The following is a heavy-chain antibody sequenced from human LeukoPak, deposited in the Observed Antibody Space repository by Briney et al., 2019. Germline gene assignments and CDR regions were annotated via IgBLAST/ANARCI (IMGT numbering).Heavy chain of an antibody. CDR2: IYWNDDK. CDR1: GFSLSTSGVG. Sequence: SGPTLVNPTQTLTLTCTFSGFSLSTSGVGVGWIRQPPGKALEWLALIYWNDDKRYSPSLKSRLTITKDTSKNQVVLTMTNMDPVDTATYYCAHRSGPFGGFLEWLSWFDPWGQGTLVTVSS. J-gene: IGHJ5*02. D-gene: IGHD3-3*01. V-gene: IGHV2-5*01. CDR3: AHRSGPFGGFLEWLSWFDP.